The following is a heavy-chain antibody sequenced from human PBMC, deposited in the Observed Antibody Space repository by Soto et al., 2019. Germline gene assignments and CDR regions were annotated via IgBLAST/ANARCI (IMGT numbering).Heavy chain of an antibody. J-gene: IGHJ5*02. V-gene: IGHV4-59*01. D-gene: IGHD2-2*02. CDR2: IYYSGRT. CDR3: ARGYCSSTICYIWDNWFDP. CDR1: GGSISSYY. Sequence: PSETLSLTCTVSGGSISSYYWSWIRQPPGKGLGWIGYIYYSGRTNYNPSLKSRVTISVDTSKNQFSLKLSPVTAADTAVYYCARGYCSSTICYIWDNWFDPWGQGTLVTVSS.